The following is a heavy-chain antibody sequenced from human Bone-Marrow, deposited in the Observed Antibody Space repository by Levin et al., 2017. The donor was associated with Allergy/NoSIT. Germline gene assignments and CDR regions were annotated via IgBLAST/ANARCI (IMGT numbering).Heavy chain of an antibody. CDR3: ARVGCSSTSCYVGNWFEP. V-gene: IGHV1-18*03. D-gene: IGHD2-2*01. CDR1: GYTFNSYA. Sequence: ASVKVSCKASGYTFNSYALSWVRQAPGQGLEWLAWINTYNGNTNYAQKVQGRVTFTTDTSTNTAYMELRSLRSDDLAVSYSARVGCSSTSCYVGNWFEPWGQGTLVTVSS. CDR2: INTYNGNT. J-gene: IGHJ5*02.